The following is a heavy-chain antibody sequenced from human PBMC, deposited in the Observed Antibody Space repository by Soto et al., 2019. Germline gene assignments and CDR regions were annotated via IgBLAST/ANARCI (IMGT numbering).Heavy chain of an antibody. CDR1: GFTFSNYW. V-gene: IGHV3-74*03. CDR3: ARGSFTVTPYFFDS. Sequence: GGSLRLSCAASGFTFSNYWMHWVRQAPGKGLVWVSRSNMVGTTTKNADSVKGRFTISRDTSENQFSLKLTSVTAADTAVYYCARGSFTVTPYFFDSWGQGTLVTVSS. J-gene: IGHJ4*02. CDR2: SNMVGTTT. D-gene: IGHD2-21*02.